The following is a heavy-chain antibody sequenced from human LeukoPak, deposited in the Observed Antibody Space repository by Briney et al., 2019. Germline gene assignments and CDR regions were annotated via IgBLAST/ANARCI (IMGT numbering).Heavy chain of an antibody. D-gene: IGHD6-19*01. CDR2: IYSGGST. V-gene: IGHV3-66*01. Sequence: GGSLRLSCAASGFTVSSNYMSWVRQAPGEGLEWVSVIYSGGSTYYADSVKGRFTISRDNSKNTLYLQMNSLRAEDTAVYYCAREYSSGWYSRAFDIWGQGTMVTVSS. J-gene: IGHJ3*02. CDR3: AREYSSGWYSRAFDI. CDR1: GFTVSSNY.